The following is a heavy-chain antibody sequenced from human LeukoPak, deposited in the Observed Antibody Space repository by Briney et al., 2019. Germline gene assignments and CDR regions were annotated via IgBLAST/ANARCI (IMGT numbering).Heavy chain of an antibody. D-gene: IGHD2-15*01. V-gene: IGHV3-7*01. CDR2: IKYDGTVK. J-gene: IGHJ4*02. Sequence: GGSLRLSCTASGINFGTSWMSWVRQSLGKGLEFLANIKYDGTVKNYLDSVKGRFTISRDNPKNSMYLQMDSLRAEDTAIYYCARDPDSSAFDYWGQGALVTVSS. CDR1: GINFGTSW. CDR3: ARDPDSSAFDY.